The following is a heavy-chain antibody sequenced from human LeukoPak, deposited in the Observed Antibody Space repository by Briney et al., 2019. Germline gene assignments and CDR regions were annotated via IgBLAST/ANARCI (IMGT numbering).Heavy chain of an antibody. CDR3: ARDRVTTSSWPRVEYYYMDV. Sequence: PGGSLRLSCAASGFTFSSYEMNWVRQAPGKGLEWVSYISSSGSTIYYADSVKGRFTISRDNVRNSLYLQMNSLRAEDTAVYYCARDRVTTSSWPRVEYYYMDVWGKGTTVTISS. D-gene: IGHD4-11*01. CDR1: GFTFSSYE. CDR2: ISSSGSTI. V-gene: IGHV3-48*03. J-gene: IGHJ6*03.